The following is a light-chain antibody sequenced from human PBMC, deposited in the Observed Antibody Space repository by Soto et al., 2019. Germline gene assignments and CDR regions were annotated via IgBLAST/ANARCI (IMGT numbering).Light chain of an antibody. J-gene: IGKJ4*01. CDR1: QSIGRF. CDR3: QQSFTTPLT. CDR2: VAS. Sequence: EIQMTQSPSSLSASVGDRFTITGLASQSIGRFLNWHQQKPGKAPNVLINVASTLRSGVPSRFSGSGSGTDFNLTINSLQPEDFATYFCQQSFTTPLTFGGGTKVDI. V-gene: IGKV1-39*01.